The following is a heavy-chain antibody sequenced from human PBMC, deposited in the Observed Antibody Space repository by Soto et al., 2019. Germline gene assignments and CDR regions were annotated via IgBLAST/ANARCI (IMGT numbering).Heavy chain of an antibody. Sequence: PGGSLRLSCAASGFTFGSYGMHWVRQAPGKGLEWVAVIWYDGSTEYYAASVMGRFTISRDNSKNTLYLQMNSLRAEDTAVYFCAMIQDVSNLLSCFDHWGQGTLVTVSS. CDR1: GFTFGSYG. CDR3: AMIQDVSNLLSCFDH. CDR2: IWYDGSTE. V-gene: IGHV3-33*01. J-gene: IGHJ4*02. D-gene: IGHD5-18*01.